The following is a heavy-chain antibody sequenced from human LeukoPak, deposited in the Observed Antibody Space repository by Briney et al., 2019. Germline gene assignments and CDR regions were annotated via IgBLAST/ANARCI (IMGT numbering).Heavy chain of an antibody. J-gene: IGHJ4*02. CDR1: GFTFSSYA. CDR3: AKSHYDSSGYGGYYFDY. D-gene: IGHD3-22*01. CDR2: ISGSGGST. Sequence: PGGSLRLSCAASGFTFSSYAMSWVRQAPGKGLEWVSAISGSGGSTYYADSVKGRFTISRDNSKNTLYLQMNSLRAEDTAVYYCAKSHYDSSGYGGYYFDYWGQGTLVTVSS. V-gene: IGHV3-23*01.